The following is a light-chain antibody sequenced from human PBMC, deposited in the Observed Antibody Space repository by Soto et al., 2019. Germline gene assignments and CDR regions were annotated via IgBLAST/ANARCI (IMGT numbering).Light chain of an antibody. Sequence: QSALTQPASVSGSPGQSSTISCTGTSSGVGGYNYVSWYQQHPGKAPKLMIYEVSNRPSGVSNRFSGSKSGNTASLTISGLQAEYEADYYCSSYTSSSTRVFGGGTKLTVL. V-gene: IGLV2-14*01. CDR1: SSGVGGYNY. J-gene: IGLJ3*02. CDR2: EVS. CDR3: SSYTSSSTRV.